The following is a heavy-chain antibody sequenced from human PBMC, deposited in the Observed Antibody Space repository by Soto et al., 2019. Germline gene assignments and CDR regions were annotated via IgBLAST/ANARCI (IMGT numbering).Heavy chain of an antibody. CDR2: IYYSGST. V-gene: IGHV4-59*01. D-gene: IGHD1-7*01. CDR3: ARVRYNWNYVDDWFDP. Sequence: SETLSLTCTVSGDSIISIYHWAWIRQPPGKGLEWIGYIYYSGSTNYNPSLKSRVTISVDTSKNQFSLKLSSVTAADTAVYYCARVRYNWNYVDDWFDPWGRGTLVTVSS. J-gene: IGHJ5*02. CDR1: GDSIISIYH.